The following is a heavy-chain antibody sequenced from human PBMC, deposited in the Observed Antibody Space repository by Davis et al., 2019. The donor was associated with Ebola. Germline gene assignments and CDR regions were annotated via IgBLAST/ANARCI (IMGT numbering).Heavy chain of an antibody. CDR1: GFTFSGSA. CDR2: IKSKTDGGTT. Sequence: PGGSLRLSCAASGFTFSGSAMHWVRQASGKGLEWVGRIKSKTDGGTTDYAAPVKGRFTISRDDSKNTLYLQMNSLKTEDTAVYYCTSTLDGDYVDYWGQGTLVTVSS. CDR3: TSTLDGDYVDY. V-gene: IGHV3-15*01. D-gene: IGHD4-17*01. J-gene: IGHJ4*02.